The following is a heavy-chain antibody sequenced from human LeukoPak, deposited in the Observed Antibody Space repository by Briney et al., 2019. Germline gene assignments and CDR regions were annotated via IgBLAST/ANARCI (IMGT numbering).Heavy chain of an antibody. Sequence: GASVKVSCKTSGYTFDGYYIHWLRQAPGQGLEWVGWINPDSGVTDSTENFQGRVTMTSDMSITTVYMELTRLRSDDTAVYSCAKAEGSGNQPFNYWGQGTLVTVSS. V-gene: IGHV1-2*02. CDR3: AKAEGSGNQPFNY. CDR1: GYTFDGYY. CDR2: INPDSGVT. D-gene: IGHD3-10*01. J-gene: IGHJ4*02.